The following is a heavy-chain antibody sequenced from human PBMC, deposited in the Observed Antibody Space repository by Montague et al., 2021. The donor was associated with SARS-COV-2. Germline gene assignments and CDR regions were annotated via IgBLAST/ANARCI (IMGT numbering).Heavy chain of an antibody. D-gene: IGHD6-19*01. CDR1: GGSITSTNYY. CDR3: ARQNHGRGWYENSFDY. V-gene: IGHV4-39*01. CDR2: ISFSWST. Sequence: SETLSLTCTVSGGSITSTNYYWAWIRQPPGKGLEWIGCISFSWSTYHNPSLKSRVTMSVDTSMNQFSLRLSTVTAADTALYCCARQNHGRGWYENSFDYWGQGTLVTVSS. J-gene: IGHJ4*02.